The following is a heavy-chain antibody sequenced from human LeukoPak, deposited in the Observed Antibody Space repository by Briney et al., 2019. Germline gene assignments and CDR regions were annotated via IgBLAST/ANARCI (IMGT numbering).Heavy chain of an antibody. D-gene: IGHD3-22*01. Sequence: ASVKVSCKASGYTFTGYYMHWVRQAPGRGLEWMGWINPNSGGTNYAQKFQGRVTMTRDTSISTAYMELSRLRSDDTAVYYCARGSDSSGYLPFDYWGQGTLVTVSS. CDR2: INPNSGGT. CDR3: ARGSDSSGYLPFDY. V-gene: IGHV1-2*02. J-gene: IGHJ4*02. CDR1: GYTFTGYY.